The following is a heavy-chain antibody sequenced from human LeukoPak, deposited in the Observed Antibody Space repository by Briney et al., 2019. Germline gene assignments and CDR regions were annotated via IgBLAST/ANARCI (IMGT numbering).Heavy chain of an antibody. CDR2: ISTSGTT. Sequence: SETLSLTCTVSGGSISGYFWTWIRQPAGEGLEWIGRISTSGTTNYNPSLKSRVTLSVDTSKNQLSLNMSSVTAADTAVYYCAREGGSSRYFDYWGQGTLVTVSS. V-gene: IGHV4-4*07. J-gene: IGHJ4*02. D-gene: IGHD6-6*01. CDR1: GGSISGYF. CDR3: AREGGSSRYFDY.